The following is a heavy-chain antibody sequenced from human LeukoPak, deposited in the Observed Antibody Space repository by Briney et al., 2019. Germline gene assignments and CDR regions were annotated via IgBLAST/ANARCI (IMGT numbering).Heavy chain of an antibody. CDR1: GFTFSSYG. CDR3: AKVRTWIQLWAYDY. J-gene: IGHJ4*02. CDR2: ISGSGGST. Sequence: GGTLRLSCAASGFTFSSYGMSWVRQAPGKGLEWVSAISGSGGSTYYADSVKGRFTISRDNSKNTLYLQMNSLRAEDTAVYYCAKVRTWIQLWAYDYWGQGTLVTVSS. D-gene: IGHD5-18*01. V-gene: IGHV3-23*01.